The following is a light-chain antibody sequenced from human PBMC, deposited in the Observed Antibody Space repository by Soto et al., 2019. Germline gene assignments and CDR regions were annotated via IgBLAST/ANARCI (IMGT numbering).Light chain of an antibody. Sequence: ETVLTQSPATLSLSPGEGATLSCRASQSVSTYLAWYQQKPGQAPRLLIYDASNRATGIPARFSGSGSGTDFTLTISSLEPEDFAVYYCQQRRNWPLTFGGGTKVDIK. V-gene: IGKV3-11*01. CDR1: QSVSTY. J-gene: IGKJ4*01. CDR3: QQRRNWPLT. CDR2: DAS.